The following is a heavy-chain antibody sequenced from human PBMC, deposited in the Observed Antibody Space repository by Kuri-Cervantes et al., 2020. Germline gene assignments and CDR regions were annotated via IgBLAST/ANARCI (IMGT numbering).Heavy chain of an antibody. Sequence: GGSLRLTCAASGFTFSSYSMNWVRQAPGKGLEWVGRIKSKTDGGTTDYAAPVKGRFTISRDDSKNTLYLQMNSLRAEDTAVYYCVRGVRSGQPLGDYWGQGTLVTVSS. CDR1: GFTFSSYS. CDR2: IKSKTDGGTT. D-gene: IGHD3-10*01. V-gene: IGHV3-15*01. J-gene: IGHJ4*02. CDR3: VRGVRSGQPLGDY.